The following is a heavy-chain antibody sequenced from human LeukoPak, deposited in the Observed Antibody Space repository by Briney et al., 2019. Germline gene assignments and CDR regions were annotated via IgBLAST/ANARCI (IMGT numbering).Heavy chain of an antibody. V-gene: IGHV3-30-3*01. CDR3: AKDLRRYYYDSSGYFDY. CDR2: ISYDGSNK. Sequence: GRSLRLSCAAPGFTFSSYAMHWVRQAPGKGLEWVAVISYDGSNKYYADSVKGRFTISRDNSKNTLYLQMNSLRAEDTAVYYCAKDLRRYYYDSSGYFDYWGQGTLVTVSS. CDR1: GFTFSSYA. J-gene: IGHJ4*02. D-gene: IGHD3-22*01.